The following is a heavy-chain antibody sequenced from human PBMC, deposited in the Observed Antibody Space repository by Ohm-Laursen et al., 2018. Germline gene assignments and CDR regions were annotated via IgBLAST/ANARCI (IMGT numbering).Heavy chain of an antibody. V-gene: IGHV4-59*13. CDR1: GGSISSYY. CDR3: ARAEAARTYYYYGMDV. Sequence: GTLSLTCTVSGGSISSYYWSWIRQPPGKGLEWIGYIYYSGSTNYNPSLKSRVTISVDTSKNQFSLKLSSVTAADTAVYYCARAEAARTYYYYGMDVWGQGTTVTVSS. D-gene: IGHD6-6*01. J-gene: IGHJ6*02. CDR2: IYYSGST.